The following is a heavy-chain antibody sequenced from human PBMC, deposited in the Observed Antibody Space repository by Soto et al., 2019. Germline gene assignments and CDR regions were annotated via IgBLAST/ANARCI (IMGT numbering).Heavy chain of an antibody. CDR1: GFTFSSFW. D-gene: IGHD3-10*01. V-gene: IGHV3-74*01. CDR3: VRNRGTFLRDGVDY. Sequence: EVQLVESGGGLVQPGGSLRLSCAASGFTFSSFWMHWVRQTPGKGLVWVSRISGDGNNAVYVDSVKGRFTVSRDNAKNTVDLQMTSLRTDDTALYYCVRNRGTFLRDGVDYWGPGILVTVS. CDR2: ISGDGNNA. J-gene: IGHJ4*02.